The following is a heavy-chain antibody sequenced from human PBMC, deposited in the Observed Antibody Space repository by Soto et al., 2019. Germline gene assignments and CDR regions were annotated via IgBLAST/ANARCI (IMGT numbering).Heavy chain of an antibody. CDR2: ISSYNGDT. D-gene: IGHD3-10*01. Sequence: ASVKVSCKASGYTFTRSGISWVRQAPGQGPEWMGWISSYNGDTNYAQTFQGRVTMTTDTSTSTAYMELRSLRSDDTAVYYCAREGGAPYYYYGMDVGGQGPPVPVSS. CDR1: GYTFTRSG. CDR3: AREGGAPYYYYGMDV. V-gene: IGHV1-18*01. J-gene: IGHJ6*02.